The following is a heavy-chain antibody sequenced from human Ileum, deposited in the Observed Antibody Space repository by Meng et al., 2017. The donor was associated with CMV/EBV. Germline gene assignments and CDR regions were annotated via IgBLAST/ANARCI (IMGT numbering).Heavy chain of an antibody. V-gene: IGHV4-61*02. CDR1: GGSLGGGYY. D-gene: IGHD6-19*01. CDR3: ARDSAWLIDQ. CDR2: IYTSGST. Sequence: QGPLQESGPGLVKPSQPLSLTCTVSGGSLGGGYYWNWIRQPAGKGLEWIGRIYTSGSTNYNPSLKSRFTISVDTSKNQFSLNLTSVTAADTAVYYCARDSAWLIDQWGQGTLVTVSS. J-gene: IGHJ4*02.